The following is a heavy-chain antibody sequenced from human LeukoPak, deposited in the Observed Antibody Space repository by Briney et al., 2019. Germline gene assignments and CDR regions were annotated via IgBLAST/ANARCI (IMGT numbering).Heavy chain of an antibody. CDR1: GFTFSSYA. CDR3: VKGRYYDILTYFDP. CDR2: ISSNGGST. J-gene: IGHJ5*02. Sequence: GGSLRLSCSASGFTFSSYAMHWVRQAPGKGLEYVSAISSNGGSTYYADSVKGRFTISRDNSKNTLYLQMSSLRAEDTAVYYCVKGRYYDILTYFDPWGQGTLVTVSS. D-gene: IGHD3-9*01. V-gene: IGHV3-64D*06.